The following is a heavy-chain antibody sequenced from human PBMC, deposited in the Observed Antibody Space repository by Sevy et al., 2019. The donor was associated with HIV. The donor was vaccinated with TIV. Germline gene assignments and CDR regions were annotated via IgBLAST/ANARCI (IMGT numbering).Heavy chain of an antibody. Sequence: GGSLRLSCAASGFSFNTYAMSWVRQAPGKGLEWVSSISGTGGTTYYADSVKGRFTISRDNSKNTLYLQMNSLRDEDMAVYYCVKVTDSSTYYYSHYYYYMDVWGKGTSVTVSS. V-gene: IGHV3-23*01. D-gene: IGHD3-22*01. CDR1: GFSFNTYA. CDR2: ISGTGGTT. J-gene: IGHJ6*03. CDR3: VKVTDSSTYYYSHYYYYMDV.